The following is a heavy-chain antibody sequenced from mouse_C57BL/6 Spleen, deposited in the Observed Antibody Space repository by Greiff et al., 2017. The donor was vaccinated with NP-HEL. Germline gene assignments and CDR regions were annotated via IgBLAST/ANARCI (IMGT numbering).Heavy chain of an antibody. J-gene: IGHJ2*01. V-gene: IGHV14-2*01. CDR2: IDPEDGET. CDR3: ARTTVVDFDY. D-gene: IGHD1-1*01. CDR1: GFNIKDYY. Sequence: EVQLQQSGAELVKPGASVKLSCTASGFNIKDYYMHWVKQRTEQGLEWIGRIDPEDGETKYALKFQGKATITADTSSNTAYLQLSSLTSEDTAVYYCARTTVVDFDYWGQGTTLTVSS.